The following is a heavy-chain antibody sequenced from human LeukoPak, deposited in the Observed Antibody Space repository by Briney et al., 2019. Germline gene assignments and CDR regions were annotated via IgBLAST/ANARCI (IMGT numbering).Heavy chain of an antibody. D-gene: IGHD6-13*01. CDR2: INPNSGGT. CDR3: ARVPGPKQQLVTDFDY. Sequence: ASVKVSCKASGYTFTGYYMHWVRQAPGQGLEWIGWINPNSGGTNYAQKFQGRVTMTRDTSISTAYMELSRLRSDDTAVYYCARVPGPKQQLVTDFDYWGQGTLVTVSS. J-gene: IGHJ4*02. CDR1: GYTFTGYY. V-gene: IGHV1-2*02.